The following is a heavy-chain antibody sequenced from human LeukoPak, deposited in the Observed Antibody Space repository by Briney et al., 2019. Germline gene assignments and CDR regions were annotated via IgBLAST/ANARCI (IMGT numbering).Heavy chain of an antibody. Sequence: GGSLRLSCAASGFTFSSYAMNWVRQAPGKGLEWVSSISSSSTHIYYADSVKGRFTISRDNAKNSLYLQMNSLRAEDTAVYYCARDLSSSWLHYFDYWGQGTLVTVSS. J-gene: IGHJ4*02. D-gene: IGHD6-13*01. CDR1: GFTFSSYA. CDR3: ARDLSSSWLHYFDY. CDR2: ISSSSTHI. V-gene: IGHV3-21*01.